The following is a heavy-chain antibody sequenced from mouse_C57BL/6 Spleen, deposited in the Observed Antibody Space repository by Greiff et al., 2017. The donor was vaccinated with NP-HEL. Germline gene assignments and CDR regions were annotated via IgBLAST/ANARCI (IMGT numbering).Heavy chain of an antibody. Sequence: QVQLQQSGAGLVKPGASVKISCKASGYAFSSYWMNWVKQRPGKGLEWIGQIYPGDGDTNYNGKFKGKATLTADKSSSTAYMQLSSLTSEDSAVYFCARWIPGDYFDYWGQGTTLTVSS. CDR3: ARWIPGDYFDY. CDR2: IYPGDGDT. J-gene: IGHJ2*01. V-gene: IGHV1-80*01. CDR1: GYAFSSYW.